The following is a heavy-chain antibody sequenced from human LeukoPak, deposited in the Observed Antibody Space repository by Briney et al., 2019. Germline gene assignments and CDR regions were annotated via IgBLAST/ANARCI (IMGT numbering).Heavy chain of an antibody. CDR3: AREITVTRPFDY. CDR2: ISASGST. J-gene: IGHJ4*02. CDR1: NGSISIYY. V-gene: IGHV4-4*07. D-gene: IGHD4-17*01. Sequence: SETLSLTCTVTNGSISIYYWSWVRQPAGKGLEWIGRISASGSTNYNPSLKSRVTMSLDTSKNQFSLKLSSVTAADTAVYYCAREITVTRPFDYWGPGTLVTVSS.